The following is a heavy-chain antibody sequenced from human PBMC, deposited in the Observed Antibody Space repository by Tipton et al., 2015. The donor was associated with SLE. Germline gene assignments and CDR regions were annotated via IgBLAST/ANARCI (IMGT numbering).Heavy chain of an antibody. J-gene: IGHJ5*02. CDR2: FFYSGST. CDR3: ARGGTVFVVVLNWFDP. V-gene: IGHV4-59*01. D-gene: IGHD3-3*01. CDR1: GGSMSTYY. Sequence: TLSLTCTVSGGSMSTYYWNWIRQFPGKGLEWIGYFFYSGSTNYNHSLKSPVTISLDNSKNQFSLKLSSVTAADSAVYYCARGGTVFVVVLNWFDPWGQGTLVTVPS.